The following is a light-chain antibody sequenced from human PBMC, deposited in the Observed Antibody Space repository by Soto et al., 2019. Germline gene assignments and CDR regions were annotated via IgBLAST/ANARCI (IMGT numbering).Light chain of an antibody. Sequence: QSALTQPASVSGSPGQSITISCTGTSSDVGGYDYVSWYQIHPGKAPKLMVFEVSNRPSGVSYRLSGSKSGNTASLTISGLQAEDEADYFCSSYSISTAYLFGTGTKVTVL. CDR2: EVS. CDR3: SSYSISTAYL. V-gene: IGLV2-14*01. J-gene: IGLJ1*01. CDR1: SSDVGGYDY.